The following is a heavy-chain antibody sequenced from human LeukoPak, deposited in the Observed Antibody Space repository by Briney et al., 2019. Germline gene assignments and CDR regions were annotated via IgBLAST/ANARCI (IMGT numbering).Heavy chain of an antibody. V-gene: IGHV4-39*07. CDR3: AGEYSSSPGY. Sequence: SETLSLTCTVSGGSISSSSYYWGWIRQPPGKGLEWIGSIYYSGSTYYNPSLKSRVTISVDTSKNQFSLKLNSVTAADTAVYYCAGEYSSSPGYWGQGALVTVSS. CDR2: IYYSGST. J-gene: IGHJ4*02. D-gene: IGHD3-22*01. CDR1: GGSISSSSYY.